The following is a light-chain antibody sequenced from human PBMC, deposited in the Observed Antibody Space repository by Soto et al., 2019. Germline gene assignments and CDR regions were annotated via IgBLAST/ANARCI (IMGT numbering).Light chain of an antibody. CDR3: QQYYATPRT. V-gene: IGKV4-1*01. CDR1: QSLLYSSDNKNY. Sequence: DIVMTQSPDSLAVSLGERSTINCNSSQSLLYSSDNKNYLAWYQQKPGQPPKLLIYWASTRESGVSDRFSGSGSGTDFTLTISSLQAEDVAVYYCQQYYATPRTFGQGTKVEIK. J-gene: IGKJ1*01. CDR2: WAS.